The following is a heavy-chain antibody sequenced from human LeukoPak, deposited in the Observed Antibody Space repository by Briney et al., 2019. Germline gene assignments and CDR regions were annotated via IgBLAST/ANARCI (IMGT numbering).Heavy chain of an antibody. Sequence: SETLSFTCTVSGGSISSSSYCWGWIRQPPGKGMEWIGSIYYTGGTYYSPSLKSRVTISVDMSKNQFSLNLSSVTAADMAVYYCASQRLTTGFDYWGQGTLVTVSS. CDR3: ASQRLTTGFDY. CDR1: GGSISSSSYC. CDR2: IYYTGGT. V-gene: IGHV4-39*01. J-gene: IGHJ4*02. D-gene: IGHD1-1*01.